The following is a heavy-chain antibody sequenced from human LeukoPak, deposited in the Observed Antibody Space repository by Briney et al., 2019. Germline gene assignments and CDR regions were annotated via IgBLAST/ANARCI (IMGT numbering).Heavy chain of an antibody. CDR2: IYYSGST. D-gene: IGHD2-15*01. J-gene: IGHJ5*02. CDR3: ARRLGYCSGGSCYSRFDP. CDR1: GGSISSYY. Sequence: SETLSLTCTVSGGSISSYYWSWIRQPPGKGLEWIGYIYYSGSTNYNPSLKSRVTISVDTSKNQFSLKLSSVTAAGTAVYYCARRLGYCSGGSCYSRFDPWGQGTLVTVSS. V-gene: IGHV4-59*08.